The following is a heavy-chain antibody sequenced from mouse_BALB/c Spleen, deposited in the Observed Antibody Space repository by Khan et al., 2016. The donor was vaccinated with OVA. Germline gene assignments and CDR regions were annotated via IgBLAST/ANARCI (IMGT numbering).Heavy chain of an antibody. V-gene: IGHV3-2*02. Sequence: EVQLQESGPGLVKPSPSLSLTCTVTGYSITSDYAWNWIRQFPGNKLEWMGSISYSGSTSYNPYLKSRISITRDKSHNQVFMQLESVTTEDTATYDFARSILANWGQGTTLTVSS. CDR2: ISYSGST. CDR3: ARSILAN. J-gene: IGHJ2*01. CDR1: GYSITSDYA.